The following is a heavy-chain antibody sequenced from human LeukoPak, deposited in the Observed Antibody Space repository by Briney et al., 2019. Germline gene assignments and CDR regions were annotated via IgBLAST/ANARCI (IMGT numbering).Heavy chain of an antibody. CDR2: INHSGST. J-gene: IGHJ4*02. V-gene: IGHV4-34*01. Sequence: SDTLSLTCAVDGGSFGGYYCSWTRHHPGDWRGCIGEINHSGSTNYNPSLKSRVTISVDTSKNQFSLKLSSVTAADTAVYYCASGGWYQGGSDYWGQGTLVTVSS. D-gene: IGHD6-19*01. CDR1: GGSFGGYY. CDR3: ASGGWYQGGSDY.